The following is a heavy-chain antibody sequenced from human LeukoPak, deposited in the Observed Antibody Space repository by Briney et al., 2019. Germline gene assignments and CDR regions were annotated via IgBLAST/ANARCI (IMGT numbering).Heavy chain of an antibody. CDR2: INHSGST. D-gene: IGHD2-2*02. CDR3: ARGTYCSGARCYTPPDS. CDR1: GGSFSGYY. V-gene: IGHV4-34*01. J-gene: IGHJ4*02. Sequence: SETLSLTCAVYGGSFSGYYWNWIRQPPGKGLEWIGEINHSGSTHYNPSLKSRVTMSVDTSKNQFSLKLSSVTAADTAVYFCARGTYCSGARCYTPPDSWGQGTLVTVSS.